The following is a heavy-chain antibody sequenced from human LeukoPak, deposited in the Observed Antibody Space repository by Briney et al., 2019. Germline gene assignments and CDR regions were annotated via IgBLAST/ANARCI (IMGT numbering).Heavy chain of an antibody. J-gene: IGHJ5*02. CDR2: ISYDGRNK. V-gene: IGHV3-30*03. D-gene: IGHD3-10*01. Sequence: PGGSLRLSCAASGISFNTSGMHWVRQAPGKGLEWVAVISYDGRNKYLRDSVQGRFTISRDNSKNTLHLQMNSLRAEDTAVCYCARDPTMVRGAPMYNWFDPWGQGTLVTVSS. CDR1: GISFNTSG. CDR3: ARDPTMVRGAPMYNWFDP.